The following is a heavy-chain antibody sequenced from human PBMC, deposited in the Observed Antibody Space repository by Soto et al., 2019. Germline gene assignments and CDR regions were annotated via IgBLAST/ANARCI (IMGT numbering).Heavy chain of an antibody. V-gene: IGHV3-30*18. Sequence: PGGSLRLSCAASGFTFSSYGMHWVRQAPGKGLEWVAVISYDGSNKYYADSVKGRFTISRDNSKNTLYLQMNSLRAEDTAVYYCAKDWVGKIAAAGTIDYWGQGTLVTVSS. J-gene: IGHJ4*02. CDR3: AKDWVGKIAAAGTIDY. CDR2: ISYDGSNK. D-gene: IGHD6-13*01. CDR1: GFTFSSYG.